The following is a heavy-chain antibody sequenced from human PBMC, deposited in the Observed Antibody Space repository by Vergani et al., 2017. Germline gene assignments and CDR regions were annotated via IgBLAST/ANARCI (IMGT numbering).Heavy chain of an antibody. J-gene: IGHJ4*02. CDR1: GFTFRSYA. D-gene: IGHD4-23*01. CDR2: SSGSGGST. CDR3: AKVGGAVVRSIDY. Sequence: EVQLLESGGGLVQPGGSLRLSCAASGFTFRSYAMSWVRQAPGKGLEWVSASSGSGGSTYYADSVKGRFTISRDNSKNTLYVQLNSLRAEDTAVYYCAKVGGAVVRSIDYWSQGSLVTVSS. V-gene: IGHV3-23*01.